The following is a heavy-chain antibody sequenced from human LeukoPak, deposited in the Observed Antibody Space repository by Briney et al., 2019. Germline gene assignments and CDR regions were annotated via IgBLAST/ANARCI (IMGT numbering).Heavy chain of an antibody. J-gene: IGHJ4*02. CDR2: ISGSGGST. V-gene: IGHV3-23*01. Sequence: GGSLRLSCAASGFTFTSYAMSWVRQAPGKGLEWVSAISGSGGSTYYADSVKGRFTISRDNSKNTLYLQMNSLRAEDTAVYYCARDQGYESGYDYEFDYWGQGTLVTVSS. D-gene: IGHD5-12*01. CDR1: GFTFTSYA. CDR3: ARDQGYESGYDYEFDY.